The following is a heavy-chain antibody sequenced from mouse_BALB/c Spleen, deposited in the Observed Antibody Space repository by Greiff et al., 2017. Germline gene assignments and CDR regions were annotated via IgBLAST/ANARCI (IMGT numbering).Heavy chain of an antibody. CDR3: ARHEGYAMDY. J-gene: IGHJ4*01. Sequence: EVMLVESGGGLVKPGGSLKLSCAASGFTFSSYAMSWVRQTPEKRLEWVATISSGGSYTYYPDSVKGRFTISRDNAKNTLYLQMSSLRSEDTAMYYCARHEGYAMDYWGQGTSVTVSS. V-gene: IGHV5-9-3*01. CDR2: ISSGGSYT. CDR1: GFTFSSYA.